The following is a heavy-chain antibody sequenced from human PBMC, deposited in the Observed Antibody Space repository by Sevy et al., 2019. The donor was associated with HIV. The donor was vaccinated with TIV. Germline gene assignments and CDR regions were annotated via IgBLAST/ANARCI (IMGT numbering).Heavy chain of an antibody. D-gene: IGHD4-17*01. CDR3: ARPRANYVDHYFFYAMDV. J-gene: IGHJ6*02. V-gene: IGHV3-30-3*01. Sequence: GGSLRLSCAASGFALSNYYAMHWVRQAPGKGLEWVALISYDGSDKYYADSVKGRFTISRENLKNTLYLQMNSLTTEDTAVYYCARPRANYVDHYFFYAMDVWGQGTTVTVSS. CDR2: ISYDGSDK. CDR1: GFALSNYYA.